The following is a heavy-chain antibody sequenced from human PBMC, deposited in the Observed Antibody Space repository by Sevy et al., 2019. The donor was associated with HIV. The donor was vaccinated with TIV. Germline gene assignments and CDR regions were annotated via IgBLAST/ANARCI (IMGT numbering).Heavy chain of an antibody. Sequence: GGSLRLSCAASGFSFSSYGMHWVRQVPGKGLVWVSRINSDGSSTSYAESVKGRFTISRDNGKNTLYLQMKSLRVEDTAVYFCSRGLYYYDMRGHQEPGDYWGQGVLVTVSS. D-gene: IGHD3-22*01. CDR1: GFSFSSYG. J-gene: IGHJ4*02. CDR3: SRGLYYYDMRGHQEPGDY. V-gene: IGHV3-74*01. CDR2: INSDGSST.